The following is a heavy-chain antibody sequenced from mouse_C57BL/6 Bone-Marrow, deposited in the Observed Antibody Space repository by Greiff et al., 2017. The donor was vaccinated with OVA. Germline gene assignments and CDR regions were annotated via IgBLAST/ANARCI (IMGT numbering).Heavy chain of an antibody. CDR1: GFTFSSYG. CDR3: ARQNRFYYGSRDWYFDV. J-gene: IGHJ1*03. D-gene: IGHD1-1*01. V-gene: IGHV5-6*01. CDR2: FSSGGSYT. Sequence: EVQLVESGGDLVKPGGSLKLSCAASGFTFSSYGMSWVRQTPDKRLEWVATFSSGGSYTYYPDSVKGRFTISRDNAKNTLYLQMSSLKSEDTAMYYCARQNRFYYGSRDWYFDVWGTGTTVTVSS.